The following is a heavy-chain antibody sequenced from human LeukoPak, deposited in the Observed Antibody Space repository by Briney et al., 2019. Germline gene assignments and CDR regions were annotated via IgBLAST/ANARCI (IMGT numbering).Heavy chain of an antibody. J-gene: IGHJ6*03. V-gene: IGHV4-39*01. Sequence: SETLSLTCTVSGGSISSISYYWGWLRQPPGKGLEWTGRIYYSGSTYYNPSLKSRVNISVDTSKNQFSLKLSSVTAADTAVYYCAGLGAAAASYYYYYYMDVWGKGTTVTISS. CDR3: AGLGAAAASYYYYYYMDV. CDR1: GGSISSISYY. CDR2: IYYSGST. D-gene: IGHD6-13*01.